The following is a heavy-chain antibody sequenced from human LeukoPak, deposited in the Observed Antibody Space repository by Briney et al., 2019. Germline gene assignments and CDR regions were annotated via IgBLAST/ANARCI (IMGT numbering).Heavy chain of an antibody. CDR3: ARQKGRTRPPNYYYYYYMDV. V-gene: IGHV1-69*05. CDR1: GGTFSSYA. CDR2: IIPIFGTA. J-gene: IGHJ6*03. Sequence: SVKVSCKASGGTFSSYAISWVRQAPGQGLEWMGGIIPIFGTANYAQKFQGRVTITTDESTSTAYMELSSLRSEDTAVYYCARQKGRTRPPNYYYYYYMDVWGKGTTVTASS.